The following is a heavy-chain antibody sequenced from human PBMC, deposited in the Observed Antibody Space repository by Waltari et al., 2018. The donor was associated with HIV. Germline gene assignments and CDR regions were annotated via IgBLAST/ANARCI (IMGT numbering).Heavy chain of an antibody. D-gene: IGHD1-26*01. Sequence: EVQLVESGGGLIKPGGSLRLSGAASEFTIRCKDMNWVRQAPGKGLGWVSIIYSGGSTYYADSVKGRFTISRDNSKNTLYLQMKRLRAEDTAVYYCARVAPDGVGATGPFENWGQGTLVTVSS. CDR1: EFTIRCKD. CDR3: ARVAPDGVGATGPFEN. V-gene: IGHV3-53*01. CDR2: IYSGGST. J-gene: IGHJ4*02.